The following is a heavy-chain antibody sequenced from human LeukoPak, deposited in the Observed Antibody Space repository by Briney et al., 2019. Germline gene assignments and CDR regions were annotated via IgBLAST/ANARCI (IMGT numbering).Heavy chain of an antibody. V-gene: IGHV1-18*01. CDR2: ISAYNGNT. J-gene: IGHJ5*02. CDR1: GYTFTSYG. Sequence: ASVKVSCKASGYTFTSYGISWVRQAPGQGLEWMGWISAYNGNTNYAQKLQGRVTMTTDTSTSTAYTELRSLRSDDTAVYYCARDGTYYYDSSGYYYAFDPWGQGTLVTVSS. CDR3: ARDGTYYYDSSGYYYAFDP. D-gene: IGHD3-22*01.